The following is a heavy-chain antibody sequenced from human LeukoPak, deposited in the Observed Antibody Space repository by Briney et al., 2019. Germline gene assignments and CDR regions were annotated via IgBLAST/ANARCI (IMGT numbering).Heavy chain of an antibody. D-gene: IGHD3-16*02. CDR3: ATRPYDYVWGSYRYTGQGRFDP. J-gene: IGHJ5*02. Sequence: PSETLSLTCPVYGGSFSGYYWSWIRQPPWKGLEWIGEINQSGSTNYNPSLKSRVTISVDTSKNQFSLKLSSVTAADTAVYYCATRPYDYVWGSYRYTGQGRFDPWGQGTLVTVSS. CDR2: INQSGST. CDR1: GGSFSGYY. V-gene: IGHV4-34*01.